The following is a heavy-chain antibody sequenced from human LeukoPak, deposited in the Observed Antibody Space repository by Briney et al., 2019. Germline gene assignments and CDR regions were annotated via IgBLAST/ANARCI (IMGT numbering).Heavy chain of an antibody. V-gene: IGHV4-39*01. D-gene: IGHD6-13*01. Sequence: PSETLSLTCTVSGDSISSSSYYWGWIRQPPGKGLEWIGTFYYSGSIYYNPSLTSRVTISVDTSKHEFSLKLSSVTAADTAMYYCARHGSSWKTFDYWGQGTLVTVSS. CDR1: GDSISSSSYY. CDR3: ARHGSSWKTFDY. CDR2: FYYSGSI. J-gene: IGHJ4*02.